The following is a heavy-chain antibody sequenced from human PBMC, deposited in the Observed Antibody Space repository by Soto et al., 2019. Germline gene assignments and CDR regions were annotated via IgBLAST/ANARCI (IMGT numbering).Heavy chain of an antibody. CDR2: IYYSGST. CDR1: GGSISSGGYY. CDR3: ARDRTGMGGAAAKRPDAFDI. Sequence: QVQLQESGPGLVKPSQTLSLTCTVSGGSISSGGYYWSWIRQHPGKGLEWIGYIYYSGSTYYNPSLKSRVTISVDTSKNQFSLKLSSVTAADTAVYYCARDRTGMGGAAAKRPDAFDIWGQGTMVTVSS. V-gene: IGHV4-31*03. J-gene: IGHJ3*02. D-gene: IGHD6-13*01.